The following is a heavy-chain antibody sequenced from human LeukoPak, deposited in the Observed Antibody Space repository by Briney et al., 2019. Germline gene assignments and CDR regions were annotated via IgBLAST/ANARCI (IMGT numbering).Heavy chain of an antibody. CDR3: AREHRDVGATVDN. D-gene: IGHD1-26*01. Sequence: GGSLRLSCAASGFTFRDYWMHWVRHAPGKGLVWVSRIDRDGTITYYADSVKGRFTISRETAKNTLYLQMNSLRAEDTAVYYCAREHRDVGATVDNWGQGTLVTVSS. V-gene: IGHV3-74*01. CDR2: IDRDGTIT. J-gene: IGHJ4*02. CDR1: GFTFRDYW.